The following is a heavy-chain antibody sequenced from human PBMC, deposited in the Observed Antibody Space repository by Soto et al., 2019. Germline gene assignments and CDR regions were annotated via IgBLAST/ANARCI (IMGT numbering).Heavy chain of an antibody. J-gene: IGHJ3*02. D-gene: IGHD5-12*01. V-gene: IGHV4-31*02. CDR1: GGSISSGGYY. Sequence: LCGGSISSGGYYWSWIRQHPGKGLEWIGYIYYSGRTYYNPSLKSRVTISVDTSKNQFSLKLSSVTAADTAVYYCARVVGGYDYRDAFDIWGQGTMVTVSS. CDR3: ARVVGGYDYRDAFDI. CDR2: IYYSGRT.